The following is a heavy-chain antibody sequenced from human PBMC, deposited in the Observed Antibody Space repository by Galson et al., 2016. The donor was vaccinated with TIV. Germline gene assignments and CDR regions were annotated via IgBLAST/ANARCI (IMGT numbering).Heavy chain of an antibody. J-gene: IGHJ4*02. CDR1: GDTFSRNS. CDR3: ARSGDYGDY. Sequence: SVKVSCKASGDTFSRNSINWVRQATGQGLEWMGWMNPNSGNTGYAQKFRGRVTMTRNTSVRTAYMELSSLRSEDTAVYYCARSGDYGDYWGQGTLVTVSS. V-gene: IGHV1-8*01. D-gene: IGHD4-17*01. CDR2: MNPNSGNT.